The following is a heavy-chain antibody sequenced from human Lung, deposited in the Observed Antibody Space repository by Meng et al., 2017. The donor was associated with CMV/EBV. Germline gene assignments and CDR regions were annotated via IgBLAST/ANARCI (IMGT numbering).Heavy chain of an antibody. Sequence: ASVKVSCKASGYTFSNYDIIWVRQASGQGLEWVGWMNPNRGNTAYAQKFQGRVTMTRDTSTSIAYMELSSLRSGDTAVYYCARGQVQCSTINCHDYRFSGMDVWXQGTTVXVSS. CDR3: ARGQVQCSTINCHDYRFSGMDV. V-gene: IGHV1-8*01. CDR2: MNPNRGNT. D-gene: IGHD2/OR15-2a*01. CDR1: GYTFSNYD. J-gene: IGHJ6*02.